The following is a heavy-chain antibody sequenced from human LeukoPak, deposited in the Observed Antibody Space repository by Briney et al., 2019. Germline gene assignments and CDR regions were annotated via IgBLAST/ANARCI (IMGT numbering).Heavy chain of an antibody. D-gene: IGHD1-1*01. CDR2: IYYSGRT. CDR1: GGSISSSVYY. J-gene: IGHJ4*02. CDR3: ARPDSWKSSLDY. V-gene: IGHV4-39*02. Sequence: SETLSLTCTVSGGSISSSVYYWGWIRQPPGKGLEWIGSIYYSGRTYYNPSLKSRVTISVDTSKNHFSLKLSSVTAADMTVYYCARPDSWKSSLDYWGQGTLVTVSS.